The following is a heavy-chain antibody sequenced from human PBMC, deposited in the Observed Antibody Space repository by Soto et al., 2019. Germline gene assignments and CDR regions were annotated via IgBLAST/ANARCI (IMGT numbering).Heavy chain of an antibody. V-gene: IGHV1-18*01. D-gene: IGHD6-19*01. Sequence: ASVKVSCKASGYTFTSYGISWVRQAPGQGLEWMGWISAYNGNTNYAQKLQGRVTMTTDTSTSTAYMELRSLRSDDTAVYYCAREIAVAGTFYYYYGMDVWGQGTTVTVSS. J-gene: IGHJ6*02. CDR1: GYTFTSYG. CDR3: AREIAVAGTFYYYYGMDV. CDR2: ISAYNGNT.